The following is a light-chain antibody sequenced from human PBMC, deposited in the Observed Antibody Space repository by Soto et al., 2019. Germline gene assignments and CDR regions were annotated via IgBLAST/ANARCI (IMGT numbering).Light chain of an antibody. CDR2: AAS. Sequence: DIQMTQSPSTLSASVGARVTITCRASQSISSWLAWYQQKPGKDPKLLIYAASSLQSGVPSRFSGSGSGTDFYLTISSLQPEDFATYECQQTYTSTRTFGQGTKVDIK. V-gene: IGKV1-5*01. J-gene: IGKJ1*01. CDR1: QSISSW. CDR3: QQTYTSTRT.